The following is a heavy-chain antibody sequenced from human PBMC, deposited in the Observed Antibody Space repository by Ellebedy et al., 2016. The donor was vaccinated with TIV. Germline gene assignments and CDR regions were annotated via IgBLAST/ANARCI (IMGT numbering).Heavy chain of an antibody. J-gene: IGHJ4*02. V-gene: IGHV1-3*01. CDR3: ARDPEGPYYYGSGKFDY. D-gene: IGHD3-10*01. CDR2: INAGNGDT. CDR1: GYTFTSHI. Sequence: ASVKVSXKASGYTFTSHIIHWVRQAPGQWLEWLGWINAGNGDTKYSQKFQGRVTITRDTSASTVYMEMSSQRSEDTAVFYCARDPEGPYYYGSGKFDYWGQGTLVTVSS.